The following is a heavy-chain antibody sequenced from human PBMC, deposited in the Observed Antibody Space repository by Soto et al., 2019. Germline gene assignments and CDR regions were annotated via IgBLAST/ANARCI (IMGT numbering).Heavy chain of an antibody. CDR2: ISYDGSNK. Sequence: GGSLRLSCAASGFTFSSYAMHWVRQAPGKGLEWVAVISYDGSNKYYADSVKGRFTISRDNSKNTLYLQMNSLRAEDTAVYYCARGPVGYSGSQFGTDYWGQGTLVTVSS. D-gene: IGHD1-26*01. CDR1: GFTFSSYA. V-gene: IGHV3-30*04. J-gene: IGHJ4*02. CDR3: ARGPVGYSGSQFGTDY.